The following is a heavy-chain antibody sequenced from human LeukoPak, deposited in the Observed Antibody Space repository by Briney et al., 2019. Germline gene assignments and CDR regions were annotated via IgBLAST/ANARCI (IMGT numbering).Heavy chain of an antibody. J-gene: IGHJ3*01. CDR3: AKDPNGDYVGAFDS. D-gene: IGHD4-17*01. CDR1: GFIFTNYA. Sequence: GGSLRLSCAASGFIFTNYAMNWVRQAPGKGLEWVSSISGNGDYTYYADSAKGRFAISRDNSKITLYLQMNSLRAEDTALYYCAKDPNGDYVGAFDSWGQGTMVTVSS. V-gene: IGHV3-23*01. CDR2: ISGNGDYT.